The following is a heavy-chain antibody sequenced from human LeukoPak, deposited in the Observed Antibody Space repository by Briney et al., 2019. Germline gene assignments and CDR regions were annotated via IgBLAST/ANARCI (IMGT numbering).Heavy chain of an antibody. J-gene: IGHJ4*02. CDR1: GFTFSSYS. D-gene: IGHD3-22*01. V-gene: IGHV3-21*01. Sequence: GGSPRLSCAASGFTFSSYSMNWVRQAPGKGLEWVSSISSSSSYIYYADSVKGRFTISRDNAKNSLYLQMNSLRAEDTAVYYCASLFSDSSGYHPTDYWGQGTLVTVSS. CDR3: ASLFSDSSGYHPTDY. CDR2: ISSSSSYI.